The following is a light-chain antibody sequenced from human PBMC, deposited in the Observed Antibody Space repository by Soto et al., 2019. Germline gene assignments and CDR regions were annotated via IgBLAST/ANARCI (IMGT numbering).Light chain of an antibody. CDR2: DAS. CDR3: QQRSDWPLT. V-gene: IGKV3-11*01. CDR1: QSVSSQ. Sequence: EIVLTQSPATLSLSPGERATLSCRASQSVSSQLAWYQQKPGQAPRLLIYDASNRATGIPARFSGSGSATDFPLTISSLEPEDFAVYYCQQRSDWPLTFGGGTKVEIK. J-gene: IGKJ4*01.